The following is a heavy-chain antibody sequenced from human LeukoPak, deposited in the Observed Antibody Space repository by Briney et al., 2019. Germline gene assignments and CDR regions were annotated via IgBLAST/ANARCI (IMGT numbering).Heavy chain of an antibody. Sequence: ASVKVSCKASGYTFTSYYMHWVRQAPGRGLEWMGIINPSGGSTTYAQKFQGRVTMTRDTSTSTVYTELSSLRSEDTAVYYCARSGNSWYYFDYWGQGTLVTVSP. CDR2: INPSGGST. J-gene: IGHJ4*02. CDR1: GYTFTSYY. D-gene: IGHD6-13*01. CDR3: ARSGNSWYYFDY. V-gene: IGHV1-46*01.